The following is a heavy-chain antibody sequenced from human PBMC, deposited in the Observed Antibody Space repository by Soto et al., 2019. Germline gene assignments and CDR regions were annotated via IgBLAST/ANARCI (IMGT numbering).Heavy chain of an antibody. J-gene: IGHJ6*02. D-gene: IGHD3-10*01. CDR1: GFTFSSYE. Sequence: GGSLRLSCAASGFTFSSYEMNWVRQAQGKGLEWVSYISSSGSTINYADSVKGRFTISRDNAKNSLYLQMNSLRAGDTAVYYCARDDGAYGSGSYYGMDVWGQGTTVTVSS. CDR3: ARDDGAYGSGSYYGMDV. V-gene: IGHV3-48*03. CDR2: ISSSGSTI.